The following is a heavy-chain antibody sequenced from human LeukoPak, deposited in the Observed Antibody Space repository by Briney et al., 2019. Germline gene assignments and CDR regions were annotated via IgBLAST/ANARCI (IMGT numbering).Heavy chain of an antibody. CDR1: GGSITSYY. Sequence: PSETLSLTCSVSGGSITSYYWSWIRQPPGKGLEWVGYISYTGSTNYNPSLKSRVTISVHTSENRLSLNLSSVTAADTALYYCARGHTTGWYMDSWAQGTLVTVSS. CDR2: ISYTGST. CDR3: ARGHTTGWYMDS. V-gene: IGHV4-59*01. D-gene: IGHD6-19*01. J-gene: IGHJ4*02.